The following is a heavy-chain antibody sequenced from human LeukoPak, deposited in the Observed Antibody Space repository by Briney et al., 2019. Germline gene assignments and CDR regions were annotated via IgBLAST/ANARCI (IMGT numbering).Heavy chain of an antibody. V-gene: IGHV4-34*01. CDR3: ARGRRSSSWLYYYYYMDV. J-gene: IGHJ6*03. Sequence: SETLSLTCAVYGGSFSGYYWSWIRQPPGKGLEWIGEINHSGSTNYNPSLKSRVTISVDTSKNQFSLKLSSVTAADTAVYYCARGRRSSSWLYYYYYMDVWGKGTTVTVSS. CDR2: INHSGST. CDR1: GGSFSGYY. D-gene: IGHD6-13*01.